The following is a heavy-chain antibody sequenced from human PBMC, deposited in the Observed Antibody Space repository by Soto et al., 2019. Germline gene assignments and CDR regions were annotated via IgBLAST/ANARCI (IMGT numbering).Heavy chain of an antibody. D-gene: IGHD6-13*01. CDR2: ISGTSDSI. CDR3: ARVGVVTAAGTSDY. CDR1: GFTFSDYY. Sequence: QVQLVESGGGXVRXXXSLRLSCAASGFTFSDYYMSWIRQVPGKGLEWVAYISGTSDSIPYADSVKGRFTISRDNAKNSLYLQMNSLRAEDTAVYYCARVGVVTAAGTSDYWGQGTLVTVSS. J-gene: IGHJ4*02. V-gene: IGHV3-11*06.